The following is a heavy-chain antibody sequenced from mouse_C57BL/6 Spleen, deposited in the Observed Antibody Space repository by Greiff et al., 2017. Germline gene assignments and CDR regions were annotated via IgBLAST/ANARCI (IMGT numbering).Heavy chain of an antibody. Sequence: VKLQQPGAELVMPGASVKLSCKASGYTFTSYWMHWVKQRPGQGLEWIGEIDPSDSYTNYNQKFKGKSTLTVDKSSSTAYMQLSSLTSEDSAVYYCAREATVVATRLHFDYWGQGTTLTVSS. D-gene: IGHD1-1*01. V-gene: IGHV1-69*01. CDR2: IDPSDSYT. CDR3: AREATVVATRLHFDY. CDR1: GYTFTSYW. J-gene: IGHJ2*01.